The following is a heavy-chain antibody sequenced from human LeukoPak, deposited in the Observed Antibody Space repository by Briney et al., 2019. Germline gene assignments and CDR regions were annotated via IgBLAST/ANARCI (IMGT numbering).Heavy chain of an antibody. CDR1: Y. D-gene: IGHD1-20*01. CDR3: ARVRYNWNGGYFDC. V-gene: IGHV4-34*01. Sequence: YWIGWIRQPPGKGLEWIGEINHSGSTNYNPSLKSRVTISVDTSKNQFSLKLSPVTAADTAVYYCARVRYNWNGGYFDCWGQGTLVTVSS. CDR2: INHSGST. J-gene: IGHJ4*02.